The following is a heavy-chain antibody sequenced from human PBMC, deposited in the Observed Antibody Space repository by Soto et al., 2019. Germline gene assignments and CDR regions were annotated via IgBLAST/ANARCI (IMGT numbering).Heavy chain of an antibody. CDR1: GFTFSSYA. Sequence: EVQLLESGGGLVQPGGSLRLSCAASGFTFSSYAMSWVRQAPGKGLEWVSAISGSGGSTYYADSVKGRFTISRDNSKNTLYLQMNSLRAEDTAVYYCAKHGVVVVAATAYGMDVWGQGTTVTVCS. J-gene: IGHJ6*02. D-gene: IGHD2-15*01. CDR2: ISGSGGST. CDR3: AKHGVVVVAATAYGMDV. V-gene: IGHV3-23*01.